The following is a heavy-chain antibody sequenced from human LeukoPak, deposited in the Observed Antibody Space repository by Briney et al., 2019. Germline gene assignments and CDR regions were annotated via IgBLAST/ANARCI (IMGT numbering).Heavy chain of an antibody. Sequence: GSLRLSCAASGFTFSSYAMHWVRQAPGKGLEWVAVISYDGSNKYYADSVKGRFTISRDNSKNTLYLQMNSLRAEDTAVYYCARDRYGDYAIDSWGQGTLVTVSS. J-gene: IGHJ4*02. CDR3: ARDRYGDYAIDS. CDR2: ISYDGSNK. CDR1: GFTFSSYA. D-gene: IGHD4-17*01. V-gene: IGHV3-30-3*01.